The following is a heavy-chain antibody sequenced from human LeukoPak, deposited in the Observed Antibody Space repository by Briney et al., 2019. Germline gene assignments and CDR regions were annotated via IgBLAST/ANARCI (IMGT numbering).Heavy chain of an antibody. J-gene: IGHJ6*04. CDR1: GFTFNSYW. CDR3: ASESAGGGSPHYYGMDV. V-gene: IGHV3-74*01. CDR2: INSDGCST. D-gene: IGHD3-16*01. Sequence: GGPLRLSCAASGFTFNSYWMHGLRQAPGKGVVWVSRINSDGCSTSYADSVKGRFTISRDNAKNTLYLQMNSLRAEDTAVYYCASESAGGGSPHYYGMDVWGKGTTVTVSS.